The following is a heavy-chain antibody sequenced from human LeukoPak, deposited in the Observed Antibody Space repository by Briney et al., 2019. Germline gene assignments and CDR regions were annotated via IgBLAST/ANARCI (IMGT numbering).Heavy chain of an antibody. CDR3: SRDTADDAFDI. CDR2: INSDGSTT. CDR1: GFTFSSYW. Sequence: GGSLRLSCAASGFTFSSYWMHWVRQAPGKGLVWVSRINSDGSTTSYADSVKGRFTISRDNAKNTLYLQMNSLRAEDAAVYYCSRDTADDAFDIWGQGTMVTVSS. V-gene: IGHV3-74*01. J-gene: IGHJ3*02.